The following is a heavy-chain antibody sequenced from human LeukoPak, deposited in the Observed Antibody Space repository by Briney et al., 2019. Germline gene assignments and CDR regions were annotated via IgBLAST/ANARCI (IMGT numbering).Heavy chain of an antibody. V-gene: IGHV4-59*01. CDR2: IYYSGST. CDR3: ARGAYSSGWYWFGY. J-gene: IGHJ4*02. CDR1: GGSISSYY. Sequence: SETLSLTCTVSGGSISSYYWSWIRQPPGKGLEWIGYIYYSGSTNYNPSLKSRVTISVDTSKNQFSLKLSSVTAADTAVYYCARGAYSSGWYWFGYWGQGTLVTVSS. D-gene: IGHD6-19*01.